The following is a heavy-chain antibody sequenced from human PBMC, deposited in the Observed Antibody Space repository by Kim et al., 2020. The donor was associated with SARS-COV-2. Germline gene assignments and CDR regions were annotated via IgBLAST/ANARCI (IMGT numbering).Heavy chain of an antibody. CDR1: GGSISSSSYY. CDR2: IYYSGST. CDR3: ARQGGIQLWSNFDY. D-gene: IGHD5-18*01. Sequence: SETLSLTCTVSGGSISSSSYYWGWIRQPPGKGLEWIGSIYYSGSTYYNPSLKSRVTISVDTSKNQFSLKLSSVTAADTAVYYCARQGGIQLWSNFDYWGQGTLVTVSS. V-gene: IGHV4-39*01. J-gene: IGHJ4*02.